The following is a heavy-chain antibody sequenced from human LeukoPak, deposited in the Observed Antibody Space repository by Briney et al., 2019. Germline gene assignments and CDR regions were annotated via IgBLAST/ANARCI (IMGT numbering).Heavy chain of an antibody. CDR2: INTIGTTI. V-gene: IGHV3-11*01. CDR3: ARGDFGRYAFDF. J-gene: IGHJ3*01. Sequence: PGGSLRLSCAASGFTFSSYAMSWIRQAPGKGLEWVSYINTIGTTIYYADSLKGRFTISRDNAKNSLSLQMDSLRAKDTAVYYCARGDFGRYAFDFWGQGTMVTVSS. CDR1: GFTFSSYA. D-gene: IGHD2/OR15-2a*01.